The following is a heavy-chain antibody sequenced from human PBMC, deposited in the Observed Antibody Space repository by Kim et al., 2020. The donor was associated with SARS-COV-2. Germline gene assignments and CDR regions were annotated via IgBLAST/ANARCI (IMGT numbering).Heavy chain of an antibody. D-gene: IGHD2-21*01. J-gene: IGHJ6*02. Sequence: VKGRFTISRDNAKNSLYLQMNCLRAEDTAVYYCARDLLWQPYYYYGMDVWGQGTTVTVSS. V-gene: IGHV3-21*01. CDR3: ARDLLWQPYYYYGMDV.